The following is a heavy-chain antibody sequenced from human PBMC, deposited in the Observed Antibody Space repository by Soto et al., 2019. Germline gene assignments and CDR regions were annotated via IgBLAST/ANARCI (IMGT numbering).Heavy chain of an antibody. J-gene: IGHJ6*02. Sequence: EVQLVESGGGLVQPGGSLRLSCAAFGFTYNSYDMIWVRQVTGKGLEWIASMGGAGAREYSGSVKGRFIISRVNAKNSLYLQMDSLRVADTGVYYCTRATFGVGMDLWGHGTPVTVSS. D-gene: IGHD3-10*01. V-gene: IGHV3-13*01. CDR3: TRATFGVGMDL. CDR1: GFTYNSYD. CDR2: MGGAGAR.